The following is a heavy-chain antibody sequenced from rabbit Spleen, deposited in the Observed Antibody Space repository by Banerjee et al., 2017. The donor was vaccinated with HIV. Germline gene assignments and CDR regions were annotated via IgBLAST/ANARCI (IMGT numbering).Heavy chain of an antibody. Sequence: QEQLKESGGGLVQPTGSLTLTCKASGFSFGDRDVMCWVRQAPGKGLEWIACINTATGNAVYATWAKGRFSITRTSSTTVTIRMTSMTVADTAAYFCAADDASGWGAGYFKLWGQGTLVTVS. CDR1: GFSFGDRDV. CDR3: AADDASGWGAGYFKL. CDR2: INTATGNA. D-gene: IGHD4-1*01. J-gene: IGHJ4*01. V-gene: IGHV1S45*01.